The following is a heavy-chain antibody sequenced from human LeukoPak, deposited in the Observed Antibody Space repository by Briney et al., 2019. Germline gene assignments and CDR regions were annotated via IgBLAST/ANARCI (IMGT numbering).Heavy chain of an antibody. CDR2: IKQDGSEK. D-gene: IGHD6-19*01. Sequence: GGSLRLSCAASGFTFGSYWMNWVRQAPGKGLEWVANIKQDGSEKDYVDSVKGRFTISRDNAKNSLYLQMNSLRAEDTAVYFCARVSSLAVAGFFDYWGQGILVTDSS. J-gene: IGHJ4*02. V-gene: IGHV3-7*01. CDR3: ARVSSLAVAGFFDY. CDR1: GFTFGSYW.